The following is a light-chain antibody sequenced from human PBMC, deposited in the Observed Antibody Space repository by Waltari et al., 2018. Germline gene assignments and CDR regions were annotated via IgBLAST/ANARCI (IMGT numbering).Light chain of an antibody. V-gene: IGLV2-14*03. Sequence: QSALTHPASVSGSPGQSITSSCSGIGSADGASESVCWHQHHPDKAPQLIIYDVTNRPSGVSDRFSASESANTASLTISRLQPEDEGDYFCSSQTLDGLILFGGGTRLTVL. CDR1: GSADGASES. J-gene: IGLJ3*02. CDR3: SSQTLDGLIL. CDR2: DVT.